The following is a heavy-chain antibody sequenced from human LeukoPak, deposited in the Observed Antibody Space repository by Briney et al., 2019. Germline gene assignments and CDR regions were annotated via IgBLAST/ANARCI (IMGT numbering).Heavy chain of an antibody. CDR3: ARGLYSSGWPFDP. D-gene: IGHD6-19*01. CDR1: XGSISSXY. J-gene: IGHJ5*02. CDR2: IYYSGST. Sequence: TLSLTCXXXXGSISSXYWSWIRQPPGKGLEWIGYIYYSGSTNYNPSLKSRVTISVDTSKNQFSLKLSSVTAADTAVYYCARGLYSSGWPFDPWGQGTLVTVSS. V-gene: IGHV4-59*08.